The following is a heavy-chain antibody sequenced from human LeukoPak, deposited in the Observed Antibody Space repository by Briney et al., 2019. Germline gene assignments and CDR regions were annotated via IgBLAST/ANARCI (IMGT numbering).Heavy chain of an antibody. D-gene: IGHD5-18*01. J-gene: IGHJ4*02. CDR1: GFTFSSYA. CDR2: ISYDGSNK. Sequence: PGGSLRLSCAASGFTFSSYAMHWVRQAPGKGLEWVAVISYDGSNKYYADSVKGRFTISRDNSKNTLYLQMNSLRAEDTAVYYCARTQNTAMAEFDYWGQGTLVTVSS. V-gene: IGHV3-30-3*01. CDR3: ARTQNTAMAEFDY.